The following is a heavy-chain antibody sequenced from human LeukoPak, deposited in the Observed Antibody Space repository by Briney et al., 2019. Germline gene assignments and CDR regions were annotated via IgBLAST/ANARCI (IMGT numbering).Heavy chain of an antibody. Sequence: PGGSLRLSCAASGFTFSSYRMSWVRQAPGKGLEWVANIKKDGSEKYYVDSVKGRFTISRDNAKTSLYLQMNSLRAEDTALYYCAKDIGNGGWYSSSWYPFDYWGQGTLVTVSS. CDR1: GFTFSSYR. CDR3: AKDIGNGGWYSSSWYPFDY. J-gene: IGHJ4*02. CDR2: IKKDGSEK. D-gene: IGHD6-13*01. V-gene: IGHV3-7*03.